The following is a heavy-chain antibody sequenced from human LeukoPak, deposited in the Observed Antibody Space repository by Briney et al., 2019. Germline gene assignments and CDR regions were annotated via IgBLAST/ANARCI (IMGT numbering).Heavy chain of an antibody. D-gene: IGHD3-16*01. J-gene: IGHJ4*02. Sequence: AASVKVSCKASGYTFTSYGISWVRQAPGQGLEWMGWISTYNGDTNYAQKLQGRVTMTTDTSTNTAYMELRSLRSDDTAVYYCAREGLGELTLDYWGQGTLVTVSS. V-gene: IGHV1-18*01. CDR1: GYTFTSYG. CDR2: ISTYNGDT. CDR3: AREGLGELTLDY.